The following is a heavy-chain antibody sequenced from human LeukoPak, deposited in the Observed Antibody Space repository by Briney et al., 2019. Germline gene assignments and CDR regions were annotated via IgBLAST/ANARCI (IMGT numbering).Heavy chain of an antibody. D-gene: IGHD2-2*01. V-gene: IGHV5-51*01. CDR2: IYPGDSDT. CDR1: GYSVTSYW. J-gene: IGHJ3*02. Sequence: GESLKISCKGSGYSVTSYWIGWVRQMPGKGLEWMGIIYPGDSDTRYSPSFQGQVTISADKSISTAYLQWSSLKASDTAMYYCARQDIVVVPAANGAFDIWGQGTMVTVSS. CDR3: ARQDIVVVPAANGAFDI.